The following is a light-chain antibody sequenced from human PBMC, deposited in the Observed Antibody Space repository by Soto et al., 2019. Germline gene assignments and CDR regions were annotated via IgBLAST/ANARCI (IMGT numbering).Light chain of an antibody. CDR3: QQYGSSPPYT. Sequence: EIVLTQSPGTLSLSPGERATLSCRASQSVSSSYLAWYQQKPGQAPRLLIYGASSRATGIPDRFSGSWSGTDFTLIISRLEPEDFAVYFCQQYGSSPPYTFGQGTKREIK. V-gene: IGKV3-20*01. J-gene: IGKJ2*01. CDR2: GAS. CDR1: QSVSSSY.